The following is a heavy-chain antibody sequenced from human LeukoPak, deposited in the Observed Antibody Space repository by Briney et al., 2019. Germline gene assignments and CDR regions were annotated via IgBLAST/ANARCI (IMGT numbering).Heavy chain of an antibody. D-gene: IGHD2-15*01. CDR3: ARVLAGYCSGGSCSNYYYYYMDV. V-gene: IGHV4-39*07. CDR1: AGSISSSSYY. J-gene: IGHJ6*03. Sequence: SETLSLTCTVSAGSISSSSYYWGWIRQPPGKGLEWVGSIYYSGSTYYNPSLKSRVTISVDTSKNQFSLKLSSVTAADTAVYYCARVLAGYCSGGSCSNYYYYYMDVWGKGTTVTVSS. CDR2: IYYSGST.